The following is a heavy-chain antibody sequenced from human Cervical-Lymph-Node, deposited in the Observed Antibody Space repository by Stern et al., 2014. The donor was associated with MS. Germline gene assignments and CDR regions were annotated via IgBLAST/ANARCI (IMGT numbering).Heavy chain of an antibody. V-gene: IGHV3-13*01. J-gene: IGHJ2*01. CDR2: IGTAGDT. D-gene: IGHD5-24*01. Sequence: EVQLVESGGGLVQPGGSLRLSCAASGFTFSSYDMHWVRQATGKGLEWVSAIGTAGDTYYPGTVKGRFTISRENAKNSLYLQMNSLRAGDTAVYYCARDRGDGLFDLWGRVTLVTVSS. CDR3: ARDRGDGLFDL. CDR1: GFTFSSYD.